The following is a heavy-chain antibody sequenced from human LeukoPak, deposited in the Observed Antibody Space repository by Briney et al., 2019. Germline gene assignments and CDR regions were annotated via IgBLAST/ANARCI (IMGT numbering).Heavy chain of an antibody. CDR3: ARRERNAFDY. V-gene: IGHV3-64*02. CDR1: GFTFTSYA. J-gene: IGHJ4*02. CDR2: ISSNAAST. Sequence: SGGSLRLSCVTSGFTFTSYALYWVRQAPGRGLEYVSAISSNAASTYYAEPVKGRFTISRDTSMSTLYLQMGSLRPEDTAVYYCARRERNAFDYWGEGTMVTVS. D-gene: IGHD2-8*01.